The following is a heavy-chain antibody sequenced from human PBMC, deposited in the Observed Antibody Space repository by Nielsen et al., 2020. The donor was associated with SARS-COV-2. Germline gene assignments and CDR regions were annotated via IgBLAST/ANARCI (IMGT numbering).Heavy chain of an antibody. V-gene: IGHV1-46*01. Sequence: ASVKVSCKASGYTFTSYYMHWVRQAPGQGLEWMGIINPSGGSTSYAQKLQGRVTMTTDTSTSTAYMELRSLRSDDTAVYYCARDFSDTMIVVAFDYWGQGTLVTVSS. D-gene: IGHD3-22*01. J-gene: IGHJ4*02. CDR2: INPSGGST. CDR3: ARDFSDTMIVVAFDY. CDR1: GYTFTSYY.